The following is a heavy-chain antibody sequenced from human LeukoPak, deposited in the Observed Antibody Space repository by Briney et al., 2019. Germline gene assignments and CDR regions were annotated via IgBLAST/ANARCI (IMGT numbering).Heavy chain of an antibody. V-gene: IGHV3-30*03. CDR1: GFTFSSYG. CDR2: ISYDGSNK. J-gene: IGHJ3*02. D-gene: IGHD5-12*01. CDR3: ARDTGYSGYEGNAFDI. Sequence: GRSLRLSCAASGFTFSSYGMHWVRQAPGKGLEWVAVISYDGSNKYYADSVKGRFTISRDNSKNTLYLQMNSLRAEDTAVYYCARDTGYSGYEGNAFDIWGQGTMVTVSS.